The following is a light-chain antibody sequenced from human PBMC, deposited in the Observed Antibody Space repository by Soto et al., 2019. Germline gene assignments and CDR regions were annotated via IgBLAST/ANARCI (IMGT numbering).Light chain of an antibody. CDR2: KAS. CDR3: QQYSSYTWA. CDR1: QSISNW. J-gene: IGKJ1*01. Sequence: DIQMTQSPSTLSASVGDRVTITCRASQSISNWLAWYQQKPGKAPKLLIYKASTLESGVPSRFSGSGVGTEFTLTIGSLQPDDFATYYCQQYSSYTWAFGQGTKVEIK. V-gene: IGKV1-5*03.